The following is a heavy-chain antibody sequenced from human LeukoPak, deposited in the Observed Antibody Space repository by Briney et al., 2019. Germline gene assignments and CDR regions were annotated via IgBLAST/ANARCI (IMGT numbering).Heavy chain of an antibody. D-gene: IGHD6-25*01. CDR2: ISSSSSYI. Sequence: SCKASGYTFTGYYVHWVRQAPGKGLEWVSSISSSSSYIYYADSVKGRFTISRDNAKNSLYLQMNSLRAEDTAVYYCARDSGYFDYWGQGTLVTVSS. CDR1: GYTFTGYY. V-gene: IGHV3-21*01. CDR3: ARDSGYFDY. J-gene: IGHJ4*02.